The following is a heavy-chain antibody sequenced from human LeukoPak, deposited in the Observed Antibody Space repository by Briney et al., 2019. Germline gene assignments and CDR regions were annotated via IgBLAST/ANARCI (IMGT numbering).Heavy chain of an antibody. Sequence: GAPVKVSCKASGYTFTSYAMHWVRQAPGQRLEWMGWINAGNGNTKYSQKFQGRVTITRDTSASTAYMELSSLRSEDTAVYYCASITGYCSGGSCYVALKSGSNAFDIWGQGTMVTVSS. J-gene: IGHJ3*02. CDR2: INAGNGNT. V-gene: IGHV1-3*01. CDR3: ASITGYCSGGSCYVALKSGSNAFDI. D-gene: IGHD2-15*01. CDR1: GYTFTSYA.